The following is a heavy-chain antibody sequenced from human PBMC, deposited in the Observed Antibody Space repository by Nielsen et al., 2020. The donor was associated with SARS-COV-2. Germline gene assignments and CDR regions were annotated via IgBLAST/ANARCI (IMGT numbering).Heavy chain of an antibody. V-gene: IGHV4-59*08. CDR1: GGSINSYY. CDR2: VHYSGIT. CDR3: AYTTDGWVRSFDF. D-gene: IGHD5-24*01. Sequence: SETLSLTCTVSGGSINSYYWSWIRQSPGKGLEWIGYVHYSGITDYNPSLKTRLTISLDTSKNQFSLKLTSVTAADTAVYFCAYTTDGWVRSFDFWGQGTLVTVSS. J-gene: IGHJ4*02.